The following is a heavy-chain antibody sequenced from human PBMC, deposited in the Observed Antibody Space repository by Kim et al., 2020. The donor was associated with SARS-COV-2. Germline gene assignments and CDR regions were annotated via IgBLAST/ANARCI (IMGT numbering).Heavy chain of an antibody. CDR2: IGGSGNTI. D-gene: IGHD7-27*01. J-gene: IGHJ4*02. CDR1: GFTFSSYS. Sequence: GGSLRLSCAASGFTFSSYSMNWVRQAPGKGLEWVAYIGGSGNTISYADSVKGRFTISRDNAKNSLCLQMNSLRDEDTAVYYCARDKDWGFDYWGQGALVT. CDR3: ARDKDWGFDY. V-gene: IGHV3-48*02.